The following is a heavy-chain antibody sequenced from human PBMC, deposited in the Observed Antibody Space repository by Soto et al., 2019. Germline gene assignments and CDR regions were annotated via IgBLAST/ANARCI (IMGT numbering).Heavy chain of an antibody. Sequence: SETLSLTCTVSGDSIISSDFYWGWVRQPPGKGLEWIGSIFYLGSSYYNPSLKSRVTMSVDTSKNQFSLRLRSVTAADTALYFCARHSLALRKNNWFDTWGQGIMVTVSS. CDR1: GDSIISSDFY. J-gene: IGHJ5*02. CDR3: ARHSLALRKNNWFDT. D-gene: IGHD3-3*02. V-gene: IGHV4-39*01. CDR2: IFYLGSS.